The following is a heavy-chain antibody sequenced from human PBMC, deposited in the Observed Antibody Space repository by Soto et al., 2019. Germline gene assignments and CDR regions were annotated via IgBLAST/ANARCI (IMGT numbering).Heavy chain of an antibody. CDR2: IIPIFGTA. CDR1: GGTFSSYA. CDR3: ARPTIVGATTTYYYYYYGMDV. Sequence: QVQLVQSGAEVKKPGSSVKDSCKASGGTFSSYAISWVRQAPGQGLEWMGGIIPIFGTANYAQKFQGRVTITADESTSTAYMELSSLRSEDTAVYYCARPTIVGATTTYYYYYYGMDVWGQGTTVTVSS. D-gene: IGHD1-26*01. V-gene: IGHV1-69*01. J-gene: IGHJ6*02.